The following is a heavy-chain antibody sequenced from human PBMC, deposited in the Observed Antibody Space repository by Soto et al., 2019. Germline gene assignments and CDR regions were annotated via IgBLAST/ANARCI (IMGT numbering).Heavy chain of an antibody. CDR1: GGSISSYY. CDR2: IYHSGAT. D-gene: IGHD3-16*01. J-gene: IGHJ4*02. V-gene: IGHV4-59*01. CDR3: VGGSFLYFDF. Sequence: SETLSLTCTVSGGSISSYYWSWIRQPPGKGLEWIGYIYHSGATNYIPSLKSRVTISVGTSKVQFSLKLSSVTAADTAVYYCVGGSFLYFDFWGQGALVTVSS.